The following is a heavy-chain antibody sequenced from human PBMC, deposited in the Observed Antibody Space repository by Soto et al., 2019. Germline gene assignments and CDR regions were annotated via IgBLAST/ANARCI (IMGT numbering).Heavy chain of an antibody. J-gene: IGHJ6*02. Sequence: SETLSLTCAVYGGSFSGYYWSWIRQPPGKGLEWIGEISHSGSTNYNPSLKSRVTISVDTSKNQFSLKLSSVTAADTAVYYCARPSTYYYYGMDVWGQGTTVTVSS. CDR1: GGSFSGYY. CDR3: ARPSTYYYYGMDV. V-gene: IGHV4-34*01. CDR2: ISHSGST.